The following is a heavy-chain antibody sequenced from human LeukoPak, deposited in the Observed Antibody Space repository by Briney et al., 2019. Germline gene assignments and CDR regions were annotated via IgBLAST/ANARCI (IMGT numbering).Heavy chain of an antibody. V-gene: IGHV1-46*01. CDR2: INPSGGST. CDR3: ARVVGATLFDY. Sequence: ASVRVSCKASGYTFTTYYMHWVRQAPGQGLEWMGIINPSGGSTTYAQKFQGRVTMTRDTSTSTVYMELSSLRSEDTAVYYCARVVGATLFDYWGQGTLVTVSS. J-gene: IGHJ4*02. CDR1: GYTFTTYY. D-gene: IGHD1-26*01.